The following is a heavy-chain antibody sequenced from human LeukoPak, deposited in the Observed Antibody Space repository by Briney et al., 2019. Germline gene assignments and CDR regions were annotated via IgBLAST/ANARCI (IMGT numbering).Heavy chain of an antibody. D-gene: IGHD6-19*01. J-gene: IGHJ4*02. V-gene: IGHV3-21*01. CDR1: GFTFSSYS. CDR2: ISSSSSYI. Sequence: GGSLRLSCAASGFTFSSYSMNWVRQAPGKGLEWVSSISSSSSYIYYADSVKGRFTISRDNAKNSLHLQMNSLRAEDTAVYYCARRYSSGWYDYWGQGTLVTVSS. CDR3: ARRYSSGWYDY.